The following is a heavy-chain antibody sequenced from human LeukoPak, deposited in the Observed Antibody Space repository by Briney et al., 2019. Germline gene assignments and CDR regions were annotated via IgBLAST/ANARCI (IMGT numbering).Heavy chain of an antibody. V-gene: IGHV4-39*07. CDR3: ARGGEEQQLLFDY. J-gene: IGHJ4*02. CDR1: GGSISSSSYY. D-gene: IGHD6-13*01. CDR2: IYYSGST. Sequence: SETLSLTCTVSGGSISSSSYYWGWIRQPPGKGLEWIGSIYYSGSTYYNPSLKSRVTISVDTSKNQFSLKLSSVTAADTAVYYCARGGEEQQLLFDYWGQGTLVTVSS.